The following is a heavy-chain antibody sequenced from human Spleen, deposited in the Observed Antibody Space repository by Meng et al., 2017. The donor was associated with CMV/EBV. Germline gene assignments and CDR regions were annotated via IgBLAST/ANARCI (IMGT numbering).Heavy chain of an antibody. CDR3: VREDYGDYFFDT. J-gene: IGHJ4*02. D-gene: IGHD4-17*01. V-gene: IGHV3-11*01. CDR2: ICSSGNTI. Sequence: GESLKISCAASGFTLSDYYVSWIRQAPGKGLEWLSYICSSGNTIHYADSVMGRFIISRDTPNNSVYLQMNRLRAEDTAVYYCVREDYGDYFFDTWGQGTLVTVSS. CDR1: GFTLSDYY.